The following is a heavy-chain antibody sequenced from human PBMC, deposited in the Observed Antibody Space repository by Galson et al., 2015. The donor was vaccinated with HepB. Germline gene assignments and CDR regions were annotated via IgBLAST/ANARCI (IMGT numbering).Heavy chain of an antibody. V-gene: IGHV3-30*18. D-gene: IGHD5-24*01. Sequence: SLRLSCAASGFTFSSYGMHWVRQAPGKGLEWVAVISYDGSNKYYADSVKGRFTISRDNSKNTLYLQMNSLRAEDTAVYYCAKASGQGWGRDGSNVYGYWGQGALVTVSS. CDR2: ISYDGSNK. CDR3: AKASGQGWGRDGSNVYGY. CDR1: GFTFSSYG. J-gene: IGHJ4*02.